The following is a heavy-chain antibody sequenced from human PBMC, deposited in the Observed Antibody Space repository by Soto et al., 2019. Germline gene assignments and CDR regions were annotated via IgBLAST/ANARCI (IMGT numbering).Heavy chain of an antibody. Sequence: SETLSLTCAVSGGSISSGGYSWSWIRQPPGKGLEWIGYIYHTRRTSYNPSLKSLVTISVDRSKNPFSLKLSSVTAADTAVYSCARDNRWTIVRYSNCFDPCGQGTLVTVSS. CDR2: IYHTRRT. CDR1: GGSISSGGYS. V-gene: IGHV4-30-2*01. J-gene: IGHJ5*02. D-gene: IGHD3-22*01. CDR3: ARDNRWTIVRYSNCFDP.